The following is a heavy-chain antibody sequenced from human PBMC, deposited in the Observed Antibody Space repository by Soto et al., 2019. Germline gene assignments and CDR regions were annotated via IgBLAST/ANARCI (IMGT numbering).Heavy chain of an antibody. CDR1: GGSVNTAPYY. CDR2: IYNSGST. V-gene: IGHV4-61*01. J-gene: IGHJ4*02. Sequence: QVQLQESGPGLVKPSETLSLTCTVSGGSVNTAPYYWSWIRQPPGKGLEWIGYIYNSGSTNYNPSLKSRIGISLDTSKNQFSLNLSSVTAAYTAVYFCARDHHSFYDTSGYYPYFDYWGQGTLVTVSS. D-gene: IGHD3-22*01. CDR3: ARDHHSFYDTSGYYPYFDY.